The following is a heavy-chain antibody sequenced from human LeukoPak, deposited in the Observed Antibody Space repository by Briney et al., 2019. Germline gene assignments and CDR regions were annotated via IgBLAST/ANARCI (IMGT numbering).Heavy chain of an antibody. V-gene: IGHV3-23*01. Sequence: GGSLRLSCAASGFTLSSYAMSWVRQAPGKGLEWVSAISGDGRITHHADSVKGRFTISRDNSKNTLYLQMNSLRAEDTAVYYCATKGLVSVPTRYHFDYWGQGTLVTVSS. J-gene: IGHJ4*02. CDR1: GFTLSSYA. D-gene: IGHD2-2*01. CDR2: ISGDGRIT. CDR3: ATKGLVSVPTRYHFDY.